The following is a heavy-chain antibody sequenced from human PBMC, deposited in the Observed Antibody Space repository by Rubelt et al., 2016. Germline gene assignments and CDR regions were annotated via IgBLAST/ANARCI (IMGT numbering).Heavy chain of an antibody. J-gene: IGHJ6*02. D-gene: IGHD2-2*01. Sequence: EVQLLASGGCLAQPGGSLRLSCAASGFTFSNFAMTWVRQAPGKGLEWVSTISGSGGSTYYADSVKGRFTISRDNSKNTLYLQINSLRAEDTAVYYCAKSLGYCTRTNCNGYYYYGMDVWGQGTTVTVSS. CDR3: AKSLGYCTRTNCNGYYYYGMDV. CDR1: GFTFSNFA. V-gene: IGHV3-23*01. CDR2: ISGSGGST.